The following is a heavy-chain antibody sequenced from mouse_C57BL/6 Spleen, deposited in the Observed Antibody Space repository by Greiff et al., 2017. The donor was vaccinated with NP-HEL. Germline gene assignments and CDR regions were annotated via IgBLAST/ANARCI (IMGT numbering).Heavy chain of an antibody. CDR3: ARERVYYFDY. Sequence: QVQLQQSGPELVKPGASVKISCKASGYAFSSSWMNWVQQRPGKGLEWIGRIYPGDGDTNYNGKFKGKATLTADKSSSTAYMQLSSLTSEDSAVYFCARERVYYFDYWGQGTTLTVSS. V-gene: IGHV1-82*01. J-gene: IGHJ2*01. CDR1: GYAFSSSW. CDR2: IYPGDGDT.